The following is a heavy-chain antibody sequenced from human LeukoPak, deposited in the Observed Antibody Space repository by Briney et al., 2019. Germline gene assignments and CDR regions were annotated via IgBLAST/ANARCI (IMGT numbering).Heavy chain of an antibody. CDR3: ARETYAPFDY. V-gene: IGHV3-23*01. D-gene: IGHD4-17*01. CDR1: GFTFCSYA. J-gene: IGHJ4*02. Sequence: PGGSPRLSCAASGFTFCSYAMTSVRRAPGEGLEWISAVSCSGGSKYYADSVKGRFTIARDNAKNSLYLQMNSLRDEDTAVYYCARETYAPFDYWGQGALVTVSS. CDR2: VSCSGGSK.